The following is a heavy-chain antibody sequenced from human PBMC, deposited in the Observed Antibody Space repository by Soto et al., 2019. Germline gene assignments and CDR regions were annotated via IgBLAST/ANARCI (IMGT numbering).Heavy chain of an antibody. CDR1: GYTFTIYG. D-gene: IGHD1-26*01. Sequence: VQLVQSGAEVKKPGASVKVSCKASGYTFTIYGIIWVRQAAGQGLEWIGWISANDGNTNYAQNLQGRLTMTTDTSMNTAYLELRSLTSDDTAVYYCVRDLAVPTTTGCPDFLGQGTLVTVSS. J-gene: IGHJ4*02. CDR3: VRDLAVPTTTGCPDF. V-gene: IGHV1-18*04. CDR2: ISANDGNT.